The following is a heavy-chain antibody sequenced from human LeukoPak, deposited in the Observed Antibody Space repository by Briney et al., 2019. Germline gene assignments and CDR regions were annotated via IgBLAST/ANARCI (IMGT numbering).Heavy chain of an antibody. J-gene: IGHJ4*02. V-gene: IGHV3-21*01. CDR1: GFTFSSYS. Sequence: GGSLRLSCAASGFTFSSYSMNWVRQAPGKGLEWVSSISSSSSYIYYADSVKGRFTISRDNAKNSLYLQMNSLRAEDMAVYYCARESFVVVTAQNDYWGQGTLVTVSS. CDR2: ISSSSSYI. D-gene: IGHD2-21*02. CDR3: ARESFVVVTAQNDY.